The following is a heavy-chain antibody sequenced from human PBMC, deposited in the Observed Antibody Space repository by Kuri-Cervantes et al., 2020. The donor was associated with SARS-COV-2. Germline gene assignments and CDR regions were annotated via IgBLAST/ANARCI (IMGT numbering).Heavy chain of an antibody. CDR3: ARLRYSNGWYFDY. V-gene: IGHV4-59*08. CDR2: MYYGGNT. D-gene: IGHD6-19*01. J-gene: IGHJ4*02. CDR1: GGSISGCF. Sequence: GSLRLSCGVSGGSISGCFWTWIRQSPQKGLEWIGYMYYGGNTNYNPFLESRVTISLDMSRNHFSLRLNSMTAADTAVYYCARLRYSNGWYFDYWGQGTLVTVSS.